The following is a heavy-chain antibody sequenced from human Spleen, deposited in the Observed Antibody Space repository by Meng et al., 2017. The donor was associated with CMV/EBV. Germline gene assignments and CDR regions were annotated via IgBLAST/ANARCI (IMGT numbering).Heavy chain of an antibody. V-gene: IGHV1-2*02. CDR3: AREEVTIYHENWFDP. CDR1: DSTFTGYY. J-gene: IGHJ5*02. Sequence: GTLGHAGVEVKKPGAPVKVSCQASDSTFTGYYMHWVQQAPGQGLEWMGWINPNSGGTNYAQKFQGRVTMTRDTSISTAYMELSRLRSDDTAVYYCAREEVTIYHENWFDPWGQGTLVTVSS. CDR2: INPNSGGT. D-gene: IGHD3-3*01.